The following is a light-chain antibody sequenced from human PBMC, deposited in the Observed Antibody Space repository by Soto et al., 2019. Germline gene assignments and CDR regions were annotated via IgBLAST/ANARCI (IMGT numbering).Light chain of an antibody. Sequence: DIVMTQPPLSLPVTPGEPASISCGSSQSLLHSNGYNYLDWYLQKPGQSPQLLIYLGSNRASGVPDRFSGSGSGTDFTLKISRVEAEDVGVYYCMQALQTPPWTFGQGTKVEIK. J-gene: IGKJ1*01. CDR2: LGS. CDR1: QSLLHSNGYNY. CDR3: MQALQTPPWT. V-gene: IGKV2-28*01.